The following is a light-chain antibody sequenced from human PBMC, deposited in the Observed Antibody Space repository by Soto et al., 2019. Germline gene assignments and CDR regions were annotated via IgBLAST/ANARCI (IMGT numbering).Light chain of an antibody. Sequence: IQVTHCPSSRSASVGDIVSITCQASQNINNYLNWYQQKPGRAPKLLIYDASNLEAGVPSRFRGSGSGTDFTFTISRLQPEDIATYYCQQYENLPTFGQGTRLEI. V-gene: IGKV1-33*01. CDR2: DAS. J-gene: IGKJ5*01. CDR1: QNINNY. CDR3: QQYENLPT.